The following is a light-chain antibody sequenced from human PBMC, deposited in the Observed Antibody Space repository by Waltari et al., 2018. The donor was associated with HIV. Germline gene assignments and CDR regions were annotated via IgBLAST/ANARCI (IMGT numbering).Light chain of an antibody. Sequence: SYELTQPPSVSVSPGQTARITCYGDALPKQYAYWYQQKPGQAPVVGIYKDSERPSGIPERFSGSSSGTTVTLTISGVQAEDEADYYCQSADSSGPYRVFGGGTKLTVL. V-gene: IGLV3-25*03. CDR3: QSADSSGPYRV. CDR1: ALPKQY. CDR2: KDS. J-gene: IGLJ3*02.